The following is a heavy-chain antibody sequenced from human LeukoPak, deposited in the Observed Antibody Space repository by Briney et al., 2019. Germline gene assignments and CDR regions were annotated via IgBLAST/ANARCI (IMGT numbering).Heavy chain of an antibody. CDR3: AKDIYCGGDCYIRAGDC. D-gene: IGHD2-21*02. CDR1: GFTFSSYA. CDR2: ISGSGGST. J-gene: IGHJ4*02. V-gene: IGHV3-23*01. Sequence: SGGSLRLSCAASGFTFSSYAMSWVRQAPGKGLEWVSAISGSGGSTYYADAVRGRFTISRDNSQNTLYLQMNSLRAEDTAIYYCAKDIYCGGDCYIRAGDCWGQGTLVTVSS.